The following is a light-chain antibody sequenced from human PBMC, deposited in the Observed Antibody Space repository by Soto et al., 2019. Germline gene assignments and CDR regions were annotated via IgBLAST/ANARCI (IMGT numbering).Light chain of an antibody. V-gene: IGLV2-14*03. Sequence: QSALTQPASVSGSPEQSITISCTGTSSDVGGHNYVSWYQQHPGKVPKLLIYDVGNRPSGVSDRFSGSKSGNTASLTISGLQAEGEADYYCSSYTATNTLVFGTGTKVTVL. CDR2: DVG. J-gene: IGLJ1*01. CDR1: SSDVGGHNY. CDR3: SSYTATNTLV.